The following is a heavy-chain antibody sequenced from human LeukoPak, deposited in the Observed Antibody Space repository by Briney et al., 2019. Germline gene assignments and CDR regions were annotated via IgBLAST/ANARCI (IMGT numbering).Heavy chain of an antibody. CDR1: GFTFSSYS. CDR3: ARGSYTAYYYMDV. Sequence: GGSLRLSCAASGFTFSSYSMNWVRQAPGKGLEWVSYISSSSSAIYYADSVKGRFTISRDNAKNSLYLQMNSLRSEDTAVYYCARGSYTAYYYMDVWGKGTTVTVSS. J-gene: IGHJ6*03. V-gene: IGHV3-48*01. CDR2: ISSSSSAI. D-gene: IGHD3-10*01.